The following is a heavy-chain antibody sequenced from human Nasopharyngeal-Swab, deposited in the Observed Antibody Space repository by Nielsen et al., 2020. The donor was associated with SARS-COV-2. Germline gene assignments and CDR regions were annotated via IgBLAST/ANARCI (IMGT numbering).Heavy chain of an antibody. CDR1: GFTFSSYS. CDR3: ARDSSAYCGGDCSPYYYYMDV. V-gene: IGHV3-21*01. D-gene: IGHD2-21*01. CDR2: ISSSSSYI. J-gene: IGHJ6*03. Sequence: GESLRLSCAASGFTFSSYSMNWVRQAPGKGLEWVSSISSSSSYIYYADSVKGRFTISRDNAKNSLYLQMNSLRAEDTAVYYCARDSSAYCGGDCSPYYYYMDVWGKGTTVTVSS.